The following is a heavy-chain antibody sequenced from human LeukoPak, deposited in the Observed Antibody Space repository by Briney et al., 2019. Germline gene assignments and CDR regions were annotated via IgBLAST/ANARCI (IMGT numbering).Heavy chain of an antibody. CDR3: ATFPSGSWSAY. CDR2: IRSKVDSYAT. V-gene: IGHV3-73*01. D-gene: IGHD1-26*01. J-gene: IGHJ4*02. CDR1: GFTFSDSG. Sequence: PGGSLRLSCAASGFTFSDSGMHWVRQASGEGLEWVGHIRSKVDSYATVYAASVKGRFTITRDDSENTAYLQMNSLNTEDTAVYYCATFPSGSWSAYWGQGTLVTVSS.